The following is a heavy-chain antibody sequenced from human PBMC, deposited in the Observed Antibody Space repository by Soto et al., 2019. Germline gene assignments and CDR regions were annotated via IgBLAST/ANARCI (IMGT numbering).Heavy chain of an antibody. Sequence: NPAGTLALTCSVSVGSFTSNNWWTWVRQPPGQGLEWIGEIYRTGSTNYNPSLKSRVTISLDKSENQFSLKVTSLTAADTAVYYCASRDPGTSVDYWGQGTLVNVSS. CDR2: IYRTGST. CDR3: ASRDPGTSVDY. D-gene: IGHD1-7*01. J-gene: IGHJ4*02. V-gene: IGHV4-4*02. CDR1: VGSFTSNNW.